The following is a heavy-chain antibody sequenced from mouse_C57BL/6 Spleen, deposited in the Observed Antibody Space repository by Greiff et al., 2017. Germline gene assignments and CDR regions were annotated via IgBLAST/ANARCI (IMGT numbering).Heavy chain of an antibody. D-gene: IGHD2-13*01. CDR3: AREGNGDYDY. V-gene: IGHV3-6*01. J-gene: IGHJ2*01. CDR1: GYSITSGYY. Sequence: EVQLQESGPGLVKPSQSLSLTCSVTGYSITSGYYWNWIRQFPGNKLEWMSYISYDGSNNYNPSLKNRISITRDTSKNQFFLKLNSVTTEDTATYYCAREGNGDYDYWGQGTTLTVSS. CDR2: ISYDGSN.